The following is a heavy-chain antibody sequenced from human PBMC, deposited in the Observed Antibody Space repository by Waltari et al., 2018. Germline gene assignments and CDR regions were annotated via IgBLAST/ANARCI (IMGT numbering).Heavy chain of an antibody. CDR3: ARKGGRGYTYGPFYFDS. J-gene: IGHJ4*02. CDR2: MNGVGYGI. Sequence: EVQLLEAGGDLVQPGGSLRLSCAASGFTFSDYWMHWVRQAPGKGLGWVERMNGVGYGITYSDSVQGRFTISRDNTKNTVYLQLNSLRADDTAVYYCARKGGRGYTYGPFYFDSWGRGTLVTVSS. D-gene: IGHD5-18*01. V-gene: IGHV3-74*01. CDR1: GFTFSDYW.